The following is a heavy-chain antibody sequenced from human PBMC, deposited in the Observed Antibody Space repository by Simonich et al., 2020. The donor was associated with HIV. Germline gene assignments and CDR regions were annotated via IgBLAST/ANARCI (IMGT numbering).Heavy chain of an antibody. Sequence: QVQLQQWGAGLLKPSETLSLTCAVYGGSFSGYYWSWIRQPPGKGLEWIGEINQSESTNYNPSLKSRVTISVDTSKNQFSLKLSSVTAADTAVYYCARLTAGGLGEYFQHWGQGTLVTVSS. CDR1: GGSFSGYY. J-gene: IGHJ1*01. V-gene: IGHV4-34*01. CDR3: ARLTAGGLGEYFQH. D-gene: IGHD6-13*01. CDR2: INQSEST.